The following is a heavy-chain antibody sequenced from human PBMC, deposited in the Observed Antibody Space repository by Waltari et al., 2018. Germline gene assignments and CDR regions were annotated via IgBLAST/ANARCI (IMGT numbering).Heavy chain of an antibody. V-gene: IGHV4-38-2*01. J-gene: IGHJ4*02. CDR3: ARHLWFRGLID. D-gene: IGHD3-10*01. CDR1: GYSISSGYY. CDR2: IYHSGST. Sequence: QVQLQESGPGLVKPSETLSLTCAVSGYSISSGYYWGWVRQPPGKGLEGIGSIYHSGSTYYNPSLKSRVTISVDTSKTQFSLKLSSVTAADTAVNYCARHLWFRGLIDWGQGTLVTVSS.